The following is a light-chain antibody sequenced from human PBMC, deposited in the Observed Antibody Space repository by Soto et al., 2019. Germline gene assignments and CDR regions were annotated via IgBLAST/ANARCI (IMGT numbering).Light chain of an antibody. V-gene: IGKV1-5*01. Sequence: DVQMTQSPSTLSASVGDRVTMTCRASEFISDWLAWYQQKPGQAPKLLIYDASTLESGAPGRFSGSGVGTHFTLTISGLQPEDFATYHCQHYNSYSRAFGQGTKVDIK. CDR3: QHYNSYSRA. CDR2: DAS. J-gene: IGKJ1*01. CDR1: EFISDW.